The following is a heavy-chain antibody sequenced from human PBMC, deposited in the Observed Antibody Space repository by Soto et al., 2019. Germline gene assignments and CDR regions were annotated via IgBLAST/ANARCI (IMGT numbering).Heavy chain of an antibody. CDR3: ARWSDDSSGYSPNWYFDL. Sequence: QVQLVQSGAEVKKPGASVKVSCKASGYTFTSYGISWVRQAPGQGLEWMGWISAYNGNTNYAQKLQGRVTMTTDTPTSTAYMELRSLRSDDTAVYYCARWSDDSSGYSPNWYFDLWGRGTLVTVSS. J-gene: IGHJ2*01. CDR1: GYTFTSYG. CDR2: ISAYNGNT. D-gene: IGHD3-22*01. V-gene: IGHV1-18*01.